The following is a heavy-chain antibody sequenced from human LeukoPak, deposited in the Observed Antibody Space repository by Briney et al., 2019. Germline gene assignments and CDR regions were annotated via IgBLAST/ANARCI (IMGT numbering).Heavy chain of an antibody. Sequence: GGSLRLSCAASGFTFSNYAMNWDRQAPGKGLEWVSGISGSAGSTYYADSVKGRFTVSRDNSKNTLYLQMNSLRAEDTAVYYCAKDIVVVPAANNWFDPWGQGTLVTVSS. D-gene: IGHD2-2*01. CDR2: ISGSAGST. V-gene: IGHV3-23*01. J-gene: IGHJ5*02. CDR1: GFTFSNYA. CDR3: AKDIVVVPAANNWFDP.